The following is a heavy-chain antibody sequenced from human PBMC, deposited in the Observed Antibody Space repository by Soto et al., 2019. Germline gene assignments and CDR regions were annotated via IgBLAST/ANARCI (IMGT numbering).Heavy chain of an antibody. CDR1: GFTFSSYA. D-gene: IGHD3-9*01. V-gene: IGHV3-23*01. CDR2: ISGSGGST. Sequence: PGGSLRLSCAASGFTFSSYAMSWVRQAPGKGLEWVSAISGSGGSTYYADSVKGRFTISRDNSKNTLYLQMNSLRAEDTAVYYCAKDGILTGYYYYFDYWGQGTLVTVSS. CDR3: AKDGILTGYYYYFDY. J-gene: IGHJ4*02.